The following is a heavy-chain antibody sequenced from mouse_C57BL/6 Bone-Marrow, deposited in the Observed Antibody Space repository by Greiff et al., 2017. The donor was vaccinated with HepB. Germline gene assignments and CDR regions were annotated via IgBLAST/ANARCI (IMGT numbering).Heavy chain of an antibody. D-gene: IGHD1-1*01. CDR3: AKSVFYYGSSYWYFDV. Sequence: QVQLQQSGAELMKPGASVKLSCKATGYTFTGYWIEWVKQRPGHGLEWIGEILPGSGSTNYNEKFKGKATLTADTSANTAYMQLSSLTTEDSAIYYCAKSVFYYGSSYWYFDVWGTGTTVTVSS. J-gene: IGHJ1*03. CDR1: GYTFTGYW. CDR2: ILPGSGST. V-gene: IGHV1-9*01.